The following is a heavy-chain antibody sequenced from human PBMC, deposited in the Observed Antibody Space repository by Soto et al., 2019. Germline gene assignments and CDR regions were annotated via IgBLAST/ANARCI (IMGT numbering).Heavy chain of an antibody. V-gene: IGHV3-48*02. CDR2: ISSSSSTI. J-gene: IGHJ4*02. CDR1: GFTFSSYS. CDR3: ARDDSSLSSGYSPMLYYFDY. D-gene: IGHD3-22*01. Sequence: GGSLSLSCAASGFTFSSYSMNWVRQAPGKGLEWVSYISSSSSTIYYADSVKGRFTTSRDNANNTPYPQMNSLRDEDTAVYYCARDDSSLSSGYSPMLYYFDYWGQGTLVTVSS.